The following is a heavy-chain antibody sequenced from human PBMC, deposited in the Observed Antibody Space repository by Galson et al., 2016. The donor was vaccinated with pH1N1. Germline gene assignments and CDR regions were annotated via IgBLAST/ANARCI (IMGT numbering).Heavy chain of an antibody. Sequence: SLRLSCAASGFTFSGSAMHWVRQASGKGLEWVGRIRSKADSYATAYAASVEGRFTISRDDSKNTAYLQMNSLKTEDTAVYYCTRPKSGYNYAQQFVDWGQGTLVTVSS. D-gene: IGHD5-18*01. CDR3: TRPKSGYNYAQQFVD. CDR2: IRSKADSYAT. J-gene: IGHJ4*02. CDR1: GFTFSGSA. V-gene: IGHV3-73*01.